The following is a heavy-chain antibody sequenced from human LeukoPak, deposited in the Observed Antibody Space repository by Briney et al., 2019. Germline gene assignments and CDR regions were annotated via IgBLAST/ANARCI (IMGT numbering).Heavy chain of an antibody. J-gene: IGHJ4*02. CDR1: GFTFSSYV. D-gene: IGHD3-3*01. Sequence: GGSLRLSCAASGFTFSSYVMSWVRQAPGKGLEWVSAISGSGGSTYYADSVKGRFTISRDNSKNTLYLQMNSLRAEDTAVYYCTVGVVIQGVDYWGQGTLVTVSS. CDR3: TVGVVIQGVDY. CDR2: ISGSGGST. V-gene: IGHV3-23*01.